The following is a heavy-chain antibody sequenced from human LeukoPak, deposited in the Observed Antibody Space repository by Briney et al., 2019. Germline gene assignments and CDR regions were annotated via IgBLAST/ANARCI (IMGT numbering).Heavy chain of an antibody. V-gene: IGHV4-59*08. CDR1: GGSTSSYY. D-gene: IGHD6-6*01. CDR2: IYYSGST. CDR3: AKSPYSSSPQGY. J-gene: IGHJ4*02. Sequence: PSETLSLTCTVSGGSTSSYYWSWIRQPPGKGLEWIGYIYYSGSTNYNPSLKSRVTISVDTSKNQFSLKLSSVTAADTAVYYCAKSPYSSSPQGYWGQGTLVTVSS.